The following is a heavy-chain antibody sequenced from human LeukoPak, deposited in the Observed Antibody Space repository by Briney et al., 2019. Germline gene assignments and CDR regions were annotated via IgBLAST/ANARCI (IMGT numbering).Heavy chain of an antibody. V-gene: IGHV3-9*01. CDR1: GFTFDDYA. CDR2: ISWNSGSI. Sequence: GGSLRLSCAASGFTFDDYAMHWVRQAPGKGLEWVSGISWNSGSIGYADSVKGRFTISRDNAKNSLYLQMNSLRAEDTALYYCANSATAILGTDCFDYWGQGTLVTVSS. CDR3: ANSATAILGTDCFDY. D-gene: IGHD2-2*02. J-gene: IGHJ4*02.